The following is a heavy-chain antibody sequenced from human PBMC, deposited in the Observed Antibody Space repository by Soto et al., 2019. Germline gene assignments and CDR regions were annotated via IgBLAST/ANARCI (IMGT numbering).Heavy chain of an antibody. V-gene: IGHV1-3*01. Sequence: ASVKVSCKASGYTFTSYAMHWVRQAPGQRLEWMGWINAGNGNTKYLQKFQGRVTITRDTSASTAYMELSSLRSEDTAVYYCGRDADYCISTSCYDYYYYGMDVWGQGTTVTVSS. CDR1: GYTFTSYA. CDR2: INAGNGNT. J-gene: IGHJ6*02. D-gene: IGHD2-2*01. CDR3: GRDADYCISTSCYDYYYYGMDV.